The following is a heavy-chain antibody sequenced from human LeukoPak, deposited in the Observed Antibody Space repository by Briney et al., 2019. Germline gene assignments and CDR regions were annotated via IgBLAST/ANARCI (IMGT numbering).Heavy chain of an antibody. Sequence: SETLSLTCAVYGGSFSGYYWSWIRQPPGKGLEWIGEINHSGSTNYNPSLKSRVTIAVDTSKNQFSLKLSSVTAADTAAYYCARVNKFSSSWYDRYNWFDPWGQGTLVTVSS. J-gene: IGHJ5*02. CDR1: GGSFSGYY. D-gene: IGHD6-13*01. CDR2: INHSGST. CDR3: ARVNKFSSSWYDRYNWFDP. V-gene: IGHV4-34*01.